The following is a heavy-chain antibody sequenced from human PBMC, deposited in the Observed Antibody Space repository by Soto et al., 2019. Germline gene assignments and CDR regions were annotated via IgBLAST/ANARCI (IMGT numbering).Heavy chain of an antibody. Sequence: QVHLVQSGAEVKKPGASVKVSCKASGYTFTSYGSTWVRQAPGQGLEWMGWISAHNGNTDYAQKLQGRVIVTRDTSTSTAYMELRSLGSDATAVYYCARGRYGDYWGQGALVTVSS. CDR1: GYTFTSYG. D-gene: IGHD1-1*01. J-gene: IGHJ4*02. V-gene: IGHV1-18*01. CDR3: ARGRYGDY. CDR2: ISAHNGNT.